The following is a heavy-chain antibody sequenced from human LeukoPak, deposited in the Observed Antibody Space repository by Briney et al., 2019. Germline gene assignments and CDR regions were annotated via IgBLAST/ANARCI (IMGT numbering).Heavy chain of an antibody. Sequence: PGGSLRLSCAASGFKFSSYSMKWVRQAPGKGLEWVSFISSSSSYIYYADSLKGRFTISRDNAKNSLYLQMNSLRAEDTAVYYCARWFGYYGSGSYYKELYWYFDLWGRGTLVTVSS. CDR3: ARWFGYYGSGSYYKELYWYFDL. D-gene: IGHD3-10*01. V-gene: IGHV3-21*01. CDR2: ISSSSSYI. CDR1: GFKFSSYS. J-gene: IGHJ2*01.